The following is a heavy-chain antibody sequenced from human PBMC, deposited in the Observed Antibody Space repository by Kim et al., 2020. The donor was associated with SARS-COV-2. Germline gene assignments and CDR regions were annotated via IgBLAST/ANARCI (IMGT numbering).Heavy chain of an antibody. J-gene: IGHJ6*02. V-gene: IGHV4-39*01. CDR1: GGSISSSSDY. CDR2: IYYSGST. Sequence: SETLSLTCTVSGGSISSSSDYWGWIRQPPGKGLEWIGSIYYSGSTYYNPSLKSRVTISVDTSKNQFSLKLSPGTAADTAVYYCARVSGYGDYYYYGMDVWGQGTTVTVSS. CDR3: ARVSGYGDYYYYGMDV. D-gene: IGHD5-12*01.